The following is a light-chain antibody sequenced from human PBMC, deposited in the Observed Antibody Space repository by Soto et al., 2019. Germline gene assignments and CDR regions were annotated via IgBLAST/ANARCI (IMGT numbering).Light chain of an antibody. CDR2: DVS. V-gene: IGLV2-8*01. Sequence: QSALTQPPSASGSPGQSVTISCTGTSSDVGAYNYVSWFQQHPGKAPKLMIYDVSKRPSGVPDRFSGSKSGNTASLTVSGLRPEDEADYDCCSYSGNSISTVVFGGGTKLTVL. CDR3: CSYSGNSISTVV. CDR1: SSDVGAYNY. J-gene: IGLJ2*01.